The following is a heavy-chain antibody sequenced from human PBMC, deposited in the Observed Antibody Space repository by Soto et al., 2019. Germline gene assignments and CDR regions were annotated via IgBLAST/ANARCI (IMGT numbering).Heavy chain of an antibody. J-gene: IGHJ6*02. Sequence: SVKVSCKASGGTFGSYAISWVRQAPGQGLEWMGGIIPIPGTANYAQKFQGRVTIAADESTSTAYMELSSLRSEDTAVYYCARSQGSSTSLEIYYYYYYGMDVWGQGTTVTVSX. D-gene: IGHD2-2*01. CDR2: IIPIPGTA. CDR1: GGTFGSYA. V-gene: IGHV1-69*13. CDR3: ARSQGSSTSLEIYYYYYYGMDV.